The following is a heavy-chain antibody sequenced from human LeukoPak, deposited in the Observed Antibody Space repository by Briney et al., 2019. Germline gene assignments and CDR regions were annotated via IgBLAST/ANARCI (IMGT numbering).Heavy chain of an antibody. Sequence: PSETLSLTCAVYGGSFSGYYWSWIRQPPGKGLEWIGEINHSGSTNYNPSLKSRVTISVDTSKNQFSLKLSSVTAADTAVYYCARGGSSSSWYHYYYYMDVWGKGTTVTVSS. V-gene: IGHV4-34*01. CDR2: INHSGST. D-gene: IGHD6-13*01. CDR1: GGSFSGYY. J-gene: IGHJ6*03. CDR3: ARGGSSSSWYHYYYYMDV.